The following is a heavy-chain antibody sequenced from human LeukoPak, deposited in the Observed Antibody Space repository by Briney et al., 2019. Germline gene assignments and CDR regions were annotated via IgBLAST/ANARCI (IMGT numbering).Heavy chain of an antibody. CDR2: IYHSGST. V-gene: IGHV4-30-2*01. J-gene: IGHJ3*02. CDR3: ARDPGTSAFHI. D-gene: IGHD4-17*01. Sequence: PSETLSLTCTVSGGSISSGGNYWSWIRQPPGKGLEWIGYIYHSGSTYYNPSLKSRVTISMDRSKNQFSLNLNSVTAADTAVYYCARDPGTSAFHIWGQGTMVTVSS. CDR1: GGSISSGGNY.